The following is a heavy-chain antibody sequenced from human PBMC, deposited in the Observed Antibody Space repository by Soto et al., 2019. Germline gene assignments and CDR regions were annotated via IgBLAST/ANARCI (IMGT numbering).Heavy chain of an antibody. CDR2: IVPIVDTS. CDR3: VRVVAIPGYPDN. J-gene: IGHJ4*02. D-gene: IGHD5-12*01. V-gene: IGHV1-69*12. Sequence: QVQLVQSGAEVRQPASSVKVSCKTSGGTFSSYAISWVRQAPGQGLEWMGGIVPIVDTSTYAQKFQGRVTITADESTSTAYMELSSLRSDDTAIYYCVRVVAIPGYPDNWGQGTLVT. CDR1: GGTFSSYA.